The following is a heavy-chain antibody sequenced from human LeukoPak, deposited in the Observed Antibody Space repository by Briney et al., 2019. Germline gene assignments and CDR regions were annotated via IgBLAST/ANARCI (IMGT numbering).Heavy chain of an antibody. CDR2: INQDGTEK. Sequence: GGSLRLSCAASGFTFTTYWMTWVRQAPGKGLEWVASINQDGTEKYYVDSVKGRFTISRDNAKNSLNLQMNSLRVEDTAVYYCAKVAKYYYGSETYYFFEHWGQGTPVTASS. J-gene: IGHJ4*02. D-gene: IGHD3-10*01. V-gene: IGHV3-7*01. CDR1: GFTFTTYW. CDR3: AKVAKYYYGSETYYFFEH.